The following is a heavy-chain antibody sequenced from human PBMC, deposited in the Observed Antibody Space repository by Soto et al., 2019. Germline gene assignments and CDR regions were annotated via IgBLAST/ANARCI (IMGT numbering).Heavy chain of an antibody. CDR3: ARARMYSGAYHDY. CDR1: GYTFSNFG. V-gene: IGHV1-18*04. CDR2: ITPYNGNA. J-gene: IGHJ4*02. Sequence: ASLKVSCQASGYTFSNFGINWVRQAPGQGLEWMGWITPYNGNANYAQKYQDRLTVTTDTSTNTAYLELRSLRSDDTAVYFCARARMYSGAYHDYWGQGTLVTVSS. D-gene: IGHD1-26*01.